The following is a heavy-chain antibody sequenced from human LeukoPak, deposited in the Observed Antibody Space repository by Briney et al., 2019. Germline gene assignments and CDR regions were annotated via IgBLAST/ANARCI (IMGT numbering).Heavy chain of an antibody. Sequence: GASVKVSCKASGYTFTGYYMHWVRQAPGQGLEWMGWINPNSGGTNYAQKFQGRVTMTRDTSISTAYMELSRLRSDDTAVYYCARSRIQLWSLESGGAGPRTNPDYWGQGTLVTVSS. CDR1: GYTFTGYY. J-gene: IGHJ4*02. CDR2: INPNSGGT. D-gene: IGHD5-18*01. CDR3: ARSRIQLWSLESGGAGPRTNPDY. V-gene: IGHV1-2*02.